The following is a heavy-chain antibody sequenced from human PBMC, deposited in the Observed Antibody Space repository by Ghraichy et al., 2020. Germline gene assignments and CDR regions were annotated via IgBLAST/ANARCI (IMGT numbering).Heavy chain of an antibody. CDR3: ARKPTTPPGNDCLGP. V-gene: IGHV3-23*01. CDR1: GFTFSSYS. CDR2: ISATGYTT. D-gene: IGHD1-1*01. Sequence: GGSLRLSCAASGFTFSSYSMSWVRQAPGKGLEWVSIISATGYTTYYADSVKGRFTISRDNSKSTLYLQMNSLRAEDTALYYCARKPTTPPGNDCLGPWGQGTLVTVSS. J-gene: IGHJ5*02.